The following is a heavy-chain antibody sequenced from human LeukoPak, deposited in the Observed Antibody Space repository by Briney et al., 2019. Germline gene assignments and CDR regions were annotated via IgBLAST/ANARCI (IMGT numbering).Heavy chain of an antibody. V-gene: IGHV5-10-1*01. D-gene: IGHD4-17*01. CDR1: GYSFTSYW. J-gene: IGHJ4*02. Sequence: PGESLKISCKGSGYSFTSYWISWVRQMPGKGLEWMGRIDPSDSYTNYSPSFQGHVTISADKSISTAYLQWSSLKASDTAMYYCAIFRTTVTTSTFDYWGQGTLVTVSS. CDR2: IDPSDSYT. CDR3: AIFRTTVTTSTFDY.